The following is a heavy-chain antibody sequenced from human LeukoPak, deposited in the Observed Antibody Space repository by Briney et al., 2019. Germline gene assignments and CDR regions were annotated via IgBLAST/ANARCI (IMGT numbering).Heavy chain of an antibody. J-gene: IGHJ6*03. CDR3: ARPTRTSTVTTRYPYYYYMDV. V-gene: IGHV1-69*13. CDR2: IIPIFGTA. CDR1: GGTFISYA. D-gene: IGHD4-17*01. Sequence: ASVKVSCKASGGTFISYAISWVRQAPGQGLEWMGGIIPIFGTANYAQEFQGRVTITADESTSTAYMELSSLRSEDTAVYYCARPTRTSTVTTRYPYYYYMDVWGKGTTVTVSS.